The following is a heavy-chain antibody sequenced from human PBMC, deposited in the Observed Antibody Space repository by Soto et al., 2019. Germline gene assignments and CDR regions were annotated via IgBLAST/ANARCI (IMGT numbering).Heavy chain of an antibody. CDR1: GFTFSSYA. Sequence: GGSLRLSCAASGFTFSSYAMHWVRQAPGKGLEWVAVISYDGSNKYYADSVKGRFTISRDNSKNTLYLQMNSLRAEDTAVYYCASFWELPHNYYYYGMDVWGQGTTVTVSS. CDR2: ISYDGSNK. J-gene: IGHJ6*02. CDR3: ASFWELPHNYYYYGMDV. V-gene: IGHV3-30-3*01. D-gene: IGHD1-26*01.